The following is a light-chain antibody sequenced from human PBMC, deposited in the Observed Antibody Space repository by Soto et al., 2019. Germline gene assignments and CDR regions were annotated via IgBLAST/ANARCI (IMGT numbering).Light chain of an antibody. CDR2: GNN. CDR3: QSYDSSLSGSL. V-gene: IGLV1-40*01. J-gene: IGLJ2*01. CDR1: SSNIGAGYD. Sequence: QSALTQPPSVSGAPGQRVTFSCTGSSSNIGAGYDVHWYQQLPGTAPKLLIYGNNNRPSGVPDRFSGSKSGTSASLAITGLQAEDEADYYCQSYDSSLSGSLFGGGTKLTVL.